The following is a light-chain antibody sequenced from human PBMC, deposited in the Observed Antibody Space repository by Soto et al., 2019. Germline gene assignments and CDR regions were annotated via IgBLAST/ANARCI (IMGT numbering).Light chain of an antibody. J-gene: IGKJ1*01. CDR1: QNINAW. V-gene: IGKV1-5*01. Sequence: IQMTQSPSTLSASVGDRVTITCRASQNINAWLAWYQQKPGKAPKRLISDASSLESGVPSRFSGSGSGTEFTLTISGLQPDDFATYYCQPYRLYSPWTFGQGTKV. CDR2: DAS. CDR3: QPYRLYSPWT.